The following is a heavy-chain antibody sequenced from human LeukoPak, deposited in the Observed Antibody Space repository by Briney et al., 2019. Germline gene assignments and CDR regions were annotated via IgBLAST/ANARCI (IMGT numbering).Heavy chain of an antibody. CDR2: INSNGYST. Sequence: GGSLRLSCAASGFTFRRYWMHWVRQAPGRGLAWVSRINSNGYSTTYADSVRGRFTISRDNGKNTLYLQMNSLRVDDTAVYYCARDYGGWGQGTLVTVSS. CDR1: GFTFRRYW. D-gene: IGHD4/OR15-4a*01. J-gene: IGHJ4*02. CDR3: ARDYGG. V-gene: IGHV3-74*03.